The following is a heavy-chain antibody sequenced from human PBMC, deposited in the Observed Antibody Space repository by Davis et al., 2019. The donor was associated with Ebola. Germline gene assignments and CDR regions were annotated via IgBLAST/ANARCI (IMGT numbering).Heavy chain of an antibody. J-gene: IGHJ5*02. Sequence: SETLSLTCAVYGGSFSGYYWSWIRQPPGKGLEWIGEINHSGSTNYNPSLKNRVTISVDTSKNQFSLKLSSVTAADTAVYYCARHRIVVVTAIWENWFDPWGQGTLVTVSS. D-gene: IGHD2-21*02. CDR3: ARHRIVVVTAIWENWFDP. CDR1: GGSFSGYY. CDR2: INHSGST. V-gene: IGHV4-34*01.